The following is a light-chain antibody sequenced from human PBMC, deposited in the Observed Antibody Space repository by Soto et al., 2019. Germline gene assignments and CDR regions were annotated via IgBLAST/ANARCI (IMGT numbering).Light chain of an antibody. CDR3: SSYTSSSTHV. V-gene: IGLV2-14*03. CDR2: DVN. J-gene: IGLJ1*01. Sequence: QSALTQPASVSRSPGQSIAISRPETNSDVGGYDYVSWYQQLPGKAPKLMIYDVNNRPSGASNRFSGSKSGNTASLTISGLQAEDEADYYCSSYTSSSTHVFGTGTKLTVL. CDR1: NSDVGGYDY.